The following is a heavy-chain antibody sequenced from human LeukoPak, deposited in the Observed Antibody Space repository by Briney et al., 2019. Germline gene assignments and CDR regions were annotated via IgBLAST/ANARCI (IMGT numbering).Heavy chain of an antibody. CDR2: ISYDGSNK. CDR3: ARGYSGSFIDY. Sequence: HPGGSLRLSCAASGFTFSSYGIHWVRQAPGKGLEWVAVISYDGSNKYYADSVKGRFTISRDNSKNTLYLQMNSLRAEDTAVYYCARGYSGSFIDYWGQGTLVTVSS. CDR1: GFTFSSYG. D-gene: IGHD1-26*01. J-gene: IGHJ4*02. V-gene: IGHV3-30*03.